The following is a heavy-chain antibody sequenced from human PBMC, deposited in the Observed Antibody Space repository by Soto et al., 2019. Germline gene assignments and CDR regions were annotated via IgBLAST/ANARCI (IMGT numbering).Heavy chain of an antibody. V-gene: IGHV4-39*01. J-gene: IGHJ6*02. CDR2: IYSSENT. CDR1: GVSVSSSSYS. CDR3: AILNGYCISTNCHGYYGMDV. D-gene: IGHD2-2*03. Sequence: SETLSLTCTVSGVSVSSSSYSWGWIRQYPGKGLEWIGTIYSSENTYYNPSLMSRVTISVDTSKNEFSLKLSSVTAADTAVYYCAILNGYCISTNCHGYYGMDVWGQGTTVTVSS.